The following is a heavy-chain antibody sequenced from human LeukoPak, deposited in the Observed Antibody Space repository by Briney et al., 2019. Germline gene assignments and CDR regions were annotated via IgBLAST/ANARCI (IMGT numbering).Heavy chain of an antibody. V-gene: IGHV4-39*01. CDR2: IYYTGRT. D-gene: IGHD1-26*01. Sequence: PSETLSLTCTVSGDSFSRNTYSWGWIRQPPGKGLEWIGSIYYTGRTFYNPSLKSRVTISVDTSKNQFSLKLSSVTAADTAVYYCARRGSMGGSFVGAFDIWGQGTMVTVSS. CDR3: ARRGSMGGSFVGAFDI. CDR1: GDSFSRNTYS. J-gene: IGHJ3*02.